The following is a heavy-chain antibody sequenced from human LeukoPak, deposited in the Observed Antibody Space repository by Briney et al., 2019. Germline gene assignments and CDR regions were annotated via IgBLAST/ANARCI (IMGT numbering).Heavy chain of an antibody. D-gene: IGHD3-10*01. J-gene: IGHJ6*03. V-gene: IGHV4-34*01. CDR3: ASLVGKQHRGGGFNYYYYYMDV. Sequence: SSETLSLTCAVYGGSFSGYYWSWIRQPPGKGLEWIGEINHSGSTNYNPSLKSRVTISVDTSKNQFSLKLSSVTAADTAVYYCASLVGKQHRGGGFNYYYYYMDVWGKGTTVTVSS. CDR1: GGSFSGYY. CDR2: INHSGST.